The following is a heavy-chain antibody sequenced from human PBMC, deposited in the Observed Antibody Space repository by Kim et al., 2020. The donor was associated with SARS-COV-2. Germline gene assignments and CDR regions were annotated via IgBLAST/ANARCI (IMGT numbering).Heavy chain of an antibody. CDR2: IDLSDSYA. V-gene: IGHV5-10-1*01. CDR1: GYSFTSYW. D-gene: IGHD6-6*01. CDR3: ARHGHEYSTSSYYYYGMDV. Sequence: GESLKISCKGSGYSFTSYWISWVRQMPGKGLEWMGRIDLSDSYAKYSPSFQGHVTISADKSISTAYLQCSSLKASDTAMYYCARHGHEYSTSSYYYYGMDVWGLGTTVTVSS. J-gene: IGHJ6*02.